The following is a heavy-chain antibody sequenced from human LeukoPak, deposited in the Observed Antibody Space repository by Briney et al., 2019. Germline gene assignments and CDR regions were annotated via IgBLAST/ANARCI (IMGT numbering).Heavy chain of an antibody. J-gene: IGHJ4*02. CDR2: ISGSGNGT. CDR1: GFTFRTYA. CDR3: AKRTMSAFDS. Sequence: GGSPRLSCTASGFTFRTYAMNWVRQAPGKGLEWLSGISGSGNGTYYADSVKGRFIISRDNSKNMVYLQMNSLTVEDTATYYCAKRTMSAFDSWGQGTLLIVSS. V-gene: IGHV3-23*01. D-gene: IGHD5-24*01.